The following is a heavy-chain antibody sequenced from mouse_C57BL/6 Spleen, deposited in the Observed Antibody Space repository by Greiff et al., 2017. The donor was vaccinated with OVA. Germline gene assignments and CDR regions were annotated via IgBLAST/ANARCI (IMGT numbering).Heavy chain of an antibody. J-gene: IGHJ4*01. CDR3: TRDWNYDYDHYYAMDY. CDR2: ISSGGDYI. CDR1: GFTFSSYA. Sequence: EVKLVESGEGLVKPGGSLKLSCAASGFTFSSYAMSWVRQTPEKRLEWVAYISSGGDYIYYADTVKGRFTISRDNARNTLYLQMSSLKSEDTAMYYCTRDWNYDYDHYYAMDYWGRGTSVTVSS. V-gene: IGHV5-9-1*02. D-gene: IGHD2-4*01.